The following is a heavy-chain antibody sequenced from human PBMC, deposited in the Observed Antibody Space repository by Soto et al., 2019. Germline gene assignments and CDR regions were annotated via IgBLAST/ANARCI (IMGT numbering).Heavy chain of an antibody. V-gene: IGHV3-9*01. Sequence: EVQLVESGGGLVQPGRSLRLSCAASGFTFDDYAMHWVRQAPGKGLEWVSGISWNSGSIGYADSVKGRFTISRDNAKNSLYLQMNSLRSEDTALYYCAKGSSSVWYYGMDVWGQGTTVTVSS. CDR3: AKGSSSVWYYGMDV. D-gene: IGHD3-16*01. CDR2: ISWNSGSI. J-gene: IGHJ6*02. CDR1: GFTFDDYA.